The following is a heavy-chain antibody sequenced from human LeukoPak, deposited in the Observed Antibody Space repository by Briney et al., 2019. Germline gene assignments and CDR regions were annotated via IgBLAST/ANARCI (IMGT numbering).Heavy chain of an antibody. V-gene: IGHV1-69*04. CDR3: ARQPYCGGDCYPEAGYYGMDV. CDR2: IIPILGIA. CDR1: VGTFSIYA. D-gene: IGHD2-21*02. J-gene: IGHJ6*02. Sequence: SVKVSFKGSVGTFSIYAISWVRQAPGQGLGRVGRIIPILGIANYAQKFQGRVTLTADKSPSTAYMELSSLKSEDTAVYYCARQPYCGGDCYPEAGYYGMDVWAQGTTVTVSS.